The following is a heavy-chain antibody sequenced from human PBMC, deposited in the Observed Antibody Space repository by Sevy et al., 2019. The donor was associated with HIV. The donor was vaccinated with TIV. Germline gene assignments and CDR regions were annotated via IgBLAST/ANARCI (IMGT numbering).Heavy chain of an antibody. CDR1: GLTLSSYA. J-gene: IGHJ6*02. D-gene: IGHD2-15*01. Sequence: GGSLRLSCADSGLTLSSYAMNWVRQAPGKGLEWVSAISGRGGSTYYADSVEGRFTISRDNSKNTLYLQMNSLRAEDTAVYYCAKAPPGHCSSGSCPRAYYYYGMDVWRQGTTVTVSS. V-gene: IGHV3-23*01. CDR3: AKAPPGHCSSGSCPRAYYYYGMDV. CDR2: ISGRGGST.